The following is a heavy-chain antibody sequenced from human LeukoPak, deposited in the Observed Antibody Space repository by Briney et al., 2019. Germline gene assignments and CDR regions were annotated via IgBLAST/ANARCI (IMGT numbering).Heavy chain of an antibody. D-gene: IGHD1-26*01. J-gene: IGHJ4*02. Sequence: SETLSLTCTVSGGSISSYYWSWIRQPPGKGLEWIGYIYYSGSTNYNPSLKSRVAIPVDTSKNQFSLKLSSVTAADTAVYYCARGVGATTDFDYWGQGTLVTVSS. CDR2: IYYSGST. CDR1: GGSISSYY. CDR3: ARGVGATTDFDY. V-gene: IGHV4-59*01.